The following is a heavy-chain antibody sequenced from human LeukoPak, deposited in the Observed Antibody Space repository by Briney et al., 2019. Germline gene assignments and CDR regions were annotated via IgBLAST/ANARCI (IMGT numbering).Heavy chain of an antibody. CDR2: INPNSGGT. V-gene: IGHV1-2*02. J-gene: IGHJ4*02. CDR1: GYTFTGYY. D-gene: IGHD2-2*01. Sequence: ASVKVSCKASGYTFTGYYMHWVRQAPGQGLEWMGWINPNSGGTNYAQKFQGRVTVTRDTSISTAYMELSRLRSDDTAVYYCSTEDKYCTSTTCGDFWGQGTLVTVSS. CDR3: STEDKYCTSTTCGDF.